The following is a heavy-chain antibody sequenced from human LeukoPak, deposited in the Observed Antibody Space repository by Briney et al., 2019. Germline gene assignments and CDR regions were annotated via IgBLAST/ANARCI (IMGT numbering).Heavy chain of an antibody. CDR1: GFTISSYS. D-gene: IGHD2-2*02. CDR2: ISSSSSTI. Sequence: PGGSLRLSCAASGFTISSYSVNWVRQAPGKGLEWVSYISSSSSTIYYADSVKGRFTISRDNAKNSLYLQMNSLRAEDTAGYYCAKSDCTSTSCYTIDYWGPGTLVTVSS. J-gene: IGHJ4*02. CDR3: AKSDCTSTSCYTIDY. V-gene: IGHV3-48*04.